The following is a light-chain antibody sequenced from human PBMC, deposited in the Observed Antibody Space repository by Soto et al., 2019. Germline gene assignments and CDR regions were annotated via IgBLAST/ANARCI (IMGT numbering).Light chain of an antibody. CDR2: GAS. V-gene: IGKV1-5*01. CDR1: QSIRHY. CDR3: QHHNSYSQT. Sequence: DIQMTQSPPTLSASVGDRVTITCRASQSIRHYLAWYQQMPGKAPKLLIYGASTLQSGGPSRFSGSGCGTEFTLTISSLQPDDFGTYFCQHHNSYSQTFGQGTKVEIK. J-gene: IGKJ1*01.